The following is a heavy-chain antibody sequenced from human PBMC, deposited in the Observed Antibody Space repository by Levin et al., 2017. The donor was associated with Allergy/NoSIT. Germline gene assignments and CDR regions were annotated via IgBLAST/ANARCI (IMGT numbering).Heavy chain of an antibody. J-gene: IGHJ3*02. V-gene: IGHV4-59*01. Sequence: SETLSLTCTVSGGSISSYNWSWVRQPPGKGLEWIGYIYYSGSTNYNPSLKSRLTFSIDTSKNHFSLKLSSVTAAAAAVYYCAGWRSANDAFDIWGQGTMVTVSS. D-gene: IGHD3-10*01. CDR2: IYYSGST. CDR3: AGWRSANDAFDI. CDR1: GGSISSYN.